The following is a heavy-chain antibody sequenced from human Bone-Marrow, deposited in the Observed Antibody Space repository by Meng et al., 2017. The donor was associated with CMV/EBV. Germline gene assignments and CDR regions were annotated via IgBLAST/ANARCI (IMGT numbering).Heavy chain of an antibody. D-gene: IGHD3-10*01. J-gene: IGHJ5*02. CDR3: ARDYNFIGFDP. Sequence: SVKVSCKASGYIFTKYGVNWMRQAPGQGPEWMGQIILIFDTANYAQKFQGRLTITTDESTSTAYMELSSLRSDDTAVYYCARDYNFIGFDPWGQGTRVTVSS. V-gene: IGHV1-69*05. CDR1: GYIFTKYG. CDR2: IILIFDTA.